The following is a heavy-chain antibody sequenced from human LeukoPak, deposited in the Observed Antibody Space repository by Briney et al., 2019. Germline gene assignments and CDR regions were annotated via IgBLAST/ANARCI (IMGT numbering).Heavy chain of an antibody. CDR1: GFTFSSYS. V-gene: IGHV3-48*04. D-gene: IGHD3-22*01. J-gene: IGHJ4*02. Sequence: QPGGSLRLSCAASGFTFSSYSMMWVRQALGKGLEWVSYISSSSTTIYYADSVKGRFTISRDNAKNSLYLQMNSLRAEDTAVYYCARDQDYYDSSGYPDYWGQGTLVTVSS. CDR3: ARDQDYYDSSGYPDY. CDR2: ISSSSTTI.